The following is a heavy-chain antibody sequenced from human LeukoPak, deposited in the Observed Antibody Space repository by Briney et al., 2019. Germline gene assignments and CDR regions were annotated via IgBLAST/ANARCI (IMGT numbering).Heavy chain of an antibody. CDR3: ARQGSSSWTPGGYYYYYGMDV. CDR2: INPNSGGT. D-gene: IGHD6-13*01. J-gene: IGHJ6*02. Sequence: ASVKVSCKASGYTFTGYHMHWVRQAPGQGLEWMGWINPNSGGTNYAQKFQGWVTMTRDTSISTAYMELSRLRSDDTAVYYCARQGSSSWTPGGYYYYYGMDVWGQGTTVTVSS. V-gene: IGHV1-2*04. CDR1: GYTFTGYH.